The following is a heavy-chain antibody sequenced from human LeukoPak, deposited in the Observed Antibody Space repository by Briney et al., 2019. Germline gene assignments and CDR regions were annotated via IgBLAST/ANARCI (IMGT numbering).Heavy chain of an antibody. J-gene: IGHJ4*02. D-gene: IGHD6-19*01. CDR1: GFPFSDYA. V-gene: IGHV3-23*01. CDR2: ISRGGGNP. Sequence: PGGSLRLSCAASGFPFSDYAMTWVRQAPGKGLEGVSGISRGGGNPYYADSVKGRFTISRDNSKNTLYLQMNSLRAEDTAVYYCAKDLGISGWHLDYWGQGTTDTVSS. CDR3: AKDLGISGWHLDY.